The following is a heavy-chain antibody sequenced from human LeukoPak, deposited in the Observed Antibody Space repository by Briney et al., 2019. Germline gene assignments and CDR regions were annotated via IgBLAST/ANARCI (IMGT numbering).Heavy chain of an antibody. Sequence: GGSLRLSCAASGFTLSSYAMSWVRQAPGKGLEWVSAISGSGGSTYYADSVKGRFTISRDNSKNTLYLQMNSLRAEDTAVYYCAKDKYSSGWADAFDIWGQGTMVAVSS. CDR3: AKDKYSSGWADAFDI. V-gene: IGHV3-23*01. D-gene: IGHD6-19*01. CDR1: GFTLSSYA. J-gene: IGHJ3*02. CDR2: ISGSGGST.